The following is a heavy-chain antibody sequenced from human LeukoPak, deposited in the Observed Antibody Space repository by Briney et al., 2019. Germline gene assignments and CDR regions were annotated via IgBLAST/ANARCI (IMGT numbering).Heavy chain of an antibody. Sequence: SETLSLTCTVSGGSISSYYWSWLRQPPGKGLEWIGYLYYSGSTHYNPSLQSRVTISVDTSKNQFSLKLSSVTAADAAVYYCARDVVSTWSGYSHHDAFDIWGQGTMVTVSS. D-gene: IGHD3-3*01. CDR2: LYYSGST. CDR1: GGSISSYY. V-gene: IGHV4-59*01. CDR3: ARDVVSTWSGYSHHDAFDI. J-gene: IGHJ3*02.